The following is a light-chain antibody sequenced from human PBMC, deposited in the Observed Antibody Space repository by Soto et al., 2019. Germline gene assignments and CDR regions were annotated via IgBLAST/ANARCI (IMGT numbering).Light chain of an antibody. J-gene: IGLJ1*01. CDR1: SSDVGAYDF. CDR2: EVR. V-gene: IGLV2-14*03. Sequence: QSALTQPASVSGSPGQSITISCTGTSSDVGAYDFVSWYQQHPDKAPKLMIYEVRNRPSGVSNRFFGSKSVNTATLTISGLQAEDEADYYCSSYTTSSTRVFGTGTKVTVL. CDR3: SSYTTSSTRV.